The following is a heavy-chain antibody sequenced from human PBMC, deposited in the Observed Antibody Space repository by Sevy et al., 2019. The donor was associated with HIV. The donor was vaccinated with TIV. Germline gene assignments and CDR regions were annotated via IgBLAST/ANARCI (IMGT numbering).Heavy chain of an antibody. CDR1: GFTFSNAW. CDR3: TTDTGISDYDFWSGRDDTFDN. J-gene: IGHJ3*02. Sequence: GGSLRLSCAASGFTFSNAWMSWVRQAPGKGLEWVGRIKSKTDGGTTDYAAPMKGRFTISKDKSKNTLYLQMNSLKTEDTDVYYCTTDTGISDYDFWSGRDDTFDNWGQGTMVTVSS. D-gene: IGHD3-3*01. CDR2: IKSKTDGGTT. V-gene: IGHV3-15*01.